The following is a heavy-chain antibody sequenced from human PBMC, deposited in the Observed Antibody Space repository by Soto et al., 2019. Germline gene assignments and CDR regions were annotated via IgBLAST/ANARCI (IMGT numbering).Heavy chain of an antibody. D-gene: IGHD2-15*01. V-gene: IGHV4-31*03. CDR1: GVSISSGGYY. CDR3: ARGRGRGLRKNSGMDV. CDR2: IYYSGST. Sequence: SETLSLTCNVSGVSISSGGYYWSWIRQHPGKGLEWIGYIYYSGSTYYNPSLKSRVTISVDTSKNQFSLKLSSVTAADTAVYYCARGRGRGLRKNSGMDVWGQGTTVTVSS. J-gene: IGHJ6*02.